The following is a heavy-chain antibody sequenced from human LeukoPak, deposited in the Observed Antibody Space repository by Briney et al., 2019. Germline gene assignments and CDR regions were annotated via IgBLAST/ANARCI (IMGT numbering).Heavy chain of an antibody. J-gene: IGHJ4*02. D-gene: IGHD2-2*01. CDR2: MNPNSGNT. CDR1: GYTFTSYD. Sequence: GASVKVSCKASGYTFTSYDINWVRQATGQGLEWMGWMNPNSGNTGYAQKFQGRVTITRNTSISTAYMELSSLRSEDTAVYYCARGARFTSGYCSSTSCRRFYYFDYWGQGTLVTVSS. V-gene: IGHV1-8*03. CDR3: ARGARFTSGYCSSTSCRRFYYFDY.